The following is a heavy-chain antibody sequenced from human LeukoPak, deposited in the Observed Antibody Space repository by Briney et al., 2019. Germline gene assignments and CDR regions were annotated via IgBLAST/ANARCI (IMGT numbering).Heavy chain of an antibody. CDR1: GFTFSSYA. CDR2: ISGSGGST. Sequence: GGSLRLSCAASGFTFSSYAMSWVRQAPGKGLEWVSAISGSGGSTYYADSAKGRFTISRDNSKNTLYLQMNSLRAEDTAVYYCAKLDSSGYYSPFDYWGQGTLVTVSS. J-gene: IGHJ4*02. CDR3: AKLDSSGYYSPFDY. V-gene: IGHV3-23*01. D-gene: IGHD3-22*01.